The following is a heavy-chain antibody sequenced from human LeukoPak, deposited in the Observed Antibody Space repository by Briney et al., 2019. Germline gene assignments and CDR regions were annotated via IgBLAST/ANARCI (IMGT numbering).Heavy chain of an antibody. CDR1: GGSISSSNW. Sequence: SETLSLTCAVSGGSISSSNWWSWVRQPPGKGLEWIGEIYHSGSTNYNPSLKSRVTISVDTSKNQFSLKLSSVTAADTAVYYCARGIRRYYYGMDVWGQGTTVTVSS. CDR3: ARGIRRYYYGMDV. V-gene: IGHV4-4*02. J-gene: IGHJ6*02. D-gene: IGHD1-14*01. CDR2: IYHSGST.